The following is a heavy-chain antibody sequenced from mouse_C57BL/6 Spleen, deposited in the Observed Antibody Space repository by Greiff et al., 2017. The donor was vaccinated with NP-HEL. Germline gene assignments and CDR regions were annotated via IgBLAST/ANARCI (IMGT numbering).Heavy chain of an antibody. CDR2: IHPNSGST. V-gene: IGHV1-64*01. D-gene: IGHD1-1*01. Sequence: VQLQQSGAELVKPGASVKLSCKASGYTFTSYWMHWVKQRPGQGLEWIGMIHPNSGSTNYNEKFKSKATLTVDKSSSTAYMQLSSLTSEDSAVYYCARYGSSYDWFAYWGQGTLVTVSA. J-gene: IGHJ3*01. CDR3: ARYGSSYDWFAY. CDR1: GYTFTSYW.